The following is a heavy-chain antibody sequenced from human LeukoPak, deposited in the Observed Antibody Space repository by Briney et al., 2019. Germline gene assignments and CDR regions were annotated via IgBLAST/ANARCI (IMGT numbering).Heavy chain of an antibody. V-gene: IGHV3-66*01. D-gene: IGHD6-13*01. Sequence: GSLRLSCAASGFTVSSNYMSWVRQAPGKGLERVSVIYSGGSTYYADSVKGRFTISRDNSKNTLYLQMNSLRAEDTAVYYCARVKSSWFFDYWGQGTLVTVSS. J-gene: IGHJ4*02. CDR2: IYSGGST. CDR3: ARVKSSWFFDY. CDR1: GFTVSSNY.